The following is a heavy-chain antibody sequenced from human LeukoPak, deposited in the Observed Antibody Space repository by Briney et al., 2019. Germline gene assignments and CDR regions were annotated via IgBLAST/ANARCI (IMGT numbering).Heavy chain of an antibody. J-gene: IGHJ3*02. CDR2: IYYSGST. V-gene: IGHV4-59*08. Sequence: PSETLSLTCTVSGGSISSYYWSWIRQPPGKGLEWIGYIYYSGSTNYNPSLKSRVTISVDTSKNQFSLKLSSVTAADTAVYYCASQRGYSYGYGKLWAFDIWGQGTMVTVSS. CDR3: ASQRGYSYGYGKLWAFDI. D-gene: IGHD5-18*01. CDR1: GGSISSYY.